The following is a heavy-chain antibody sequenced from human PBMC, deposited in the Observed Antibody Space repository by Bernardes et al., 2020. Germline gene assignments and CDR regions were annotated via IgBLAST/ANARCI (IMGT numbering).Heavy chain of an antibody. CDR1: GFTFSDYY. J-gene: IGHJ3*02. V-gene: IGHV3-11*01. Sequence: GSLRLSCAASGFTFSDYYMSWIRQAPGKGLEWVSYISSSGSTIYYADSVKGRFTISRDNAKNSLYLQMNSLRAEDTAVYYCARDEDYGRGLARAFDIWGQGTMVTVSS. D-gene: IGHD4-17*01. CDR2: ISSSGSTI. CDR3: ARDEDYGRGLARAFDI.